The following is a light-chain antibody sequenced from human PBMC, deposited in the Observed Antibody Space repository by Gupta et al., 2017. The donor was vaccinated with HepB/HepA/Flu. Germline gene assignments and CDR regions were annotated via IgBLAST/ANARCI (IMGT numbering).Light chain of an antibody. J-gene: IGKJ3*01. Sequence: DVVMPQSPLSLPVTLGQPASISCRSSESLVNSDGNTYLTWFQQRPGQAPRRLIYKIFNRDSGVPDRFSGSGSGTNFTLKISSVEAEDVGIYYCRQCAHWRPFTFGHGTKVDIK. CDR3: RQCAHWRPFT. V-gene: IGKV2-30*01. CDR1: ESLVNSDGNTY. CDR2: KIF.